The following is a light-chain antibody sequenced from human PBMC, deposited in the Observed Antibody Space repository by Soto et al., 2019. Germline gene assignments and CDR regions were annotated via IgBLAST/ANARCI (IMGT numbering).Light chain of an antibody. V-gene: IGKV1-17*01. Sequence: DIQMTQSPSSLSASVGDRVTITCRTSQDIRNDLGWYQQKPGKAPKRLIYAASRLQSGAPSRYSSSGSGTEFTLTISRLQLDDFATYYCLHHNSYPLTFGGGTRVEIK. CDR3: LHHNSYPLT. CDR2: AAS. J-gene: IGKJ4*01. CDR1: QDIRND.